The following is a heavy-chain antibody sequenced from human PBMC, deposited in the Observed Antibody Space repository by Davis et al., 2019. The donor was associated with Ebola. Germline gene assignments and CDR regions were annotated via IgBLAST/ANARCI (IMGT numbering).Heavy chain of an antibody. Sequence: GESLKISCAASEFSFSTYWMSWVRQAPGKGLEWVANIKQDGSDKYYVDSVKGRFTVSRDNAKNSLYLQMNSLRAEDTAVYYCARVRYYDSRGYFDYWGQGTLVTVSS. CDR3: ARVRYYDSRGYFDY. CDR2: IKQDGSDK. D-gene: IGHD3-22*01. CDR1: EFSFSTYW. J-gene: IGHJ4*02. V-gene: IGHV3-7*01.